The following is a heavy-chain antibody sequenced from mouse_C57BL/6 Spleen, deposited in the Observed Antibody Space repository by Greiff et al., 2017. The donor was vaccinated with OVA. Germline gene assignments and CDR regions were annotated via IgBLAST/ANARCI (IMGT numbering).Heavy chain of an antibody. CDR3: ARHEAGAYYSNFGDAMDY. D-gene: IGHD2-5*01. Sequence: VQLQQSGAELVKPGASVKLSCKASGYTFTEYTIHWVKQRSGQGLEWIGWFYPGSGSIKYNEKFKDKATLTADKSSSTVYMALSRLTSEDSAVYFCARHEAGAYYSNFGDAMDYWGQGTSVTVSS. J-gene: IGHJ4*01. CDR2: FYPGSGSI. CDR1: GYTFTEYT. V-gene: IGHV1-62-2*01.